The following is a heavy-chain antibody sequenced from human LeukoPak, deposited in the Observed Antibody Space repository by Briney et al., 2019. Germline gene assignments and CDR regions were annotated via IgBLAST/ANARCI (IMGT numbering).Heavy chain of an antibody. CDR3: ARGYCSGGSCHQARFDY. V-gene: IGHV4-34*01. D-gene: IGHD2-15*01. CDR1: GGSFSGYY. J-gene: IGHJ4*02. Sequence: SETLSLTCAVYGGSFSGYYWSWIRQPPGKGLEWIGEINHSGSTNYNPSLKSRVTISVDMSKNQISLKLSSVTAADTAVYYCARGYCSGGSCHQARFDYWGQGTLVTVSS. CDR2: INHSGST.